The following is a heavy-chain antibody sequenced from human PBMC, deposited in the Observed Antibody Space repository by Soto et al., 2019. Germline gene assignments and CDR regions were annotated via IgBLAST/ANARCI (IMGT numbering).Heavy chain of an antibody. CDR1: GESFSGYY. Sequence: QVQLQQWGAGLLKPSETLSLTCAVYGESFSGYYWSWIRQPPGKGLEWIGEINHSGSTNCNPSLKRRGTISGDTAKNQYSLKLTSVTAADTAVYYCSRRPGTIDYWGQGTLVTVSS. CDR3: SRRPGTIDY. V-gene: IGHV4-34*02. D-gene: IGHD4-17*01. J-gene: IGHJ4*02. CDR2: INHSGST.